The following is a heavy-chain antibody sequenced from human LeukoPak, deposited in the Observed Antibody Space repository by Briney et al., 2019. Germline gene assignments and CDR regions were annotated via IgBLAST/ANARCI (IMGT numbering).Heavy chain of an antibody. CDR3: AREGVVVSNLDY. D-gene: IGHD3-22*01. CDR2: IKQDGIEK. V-gene: IGHV3-7*01. J-gene: IGHJ4*02. Sequence: ANIKQDGIEKYYVDSVKGRFTISRDNAKNSLYLQMNSLRAEDTAVYYCAREGVVVSNLDYWGQGTLVTVSS.